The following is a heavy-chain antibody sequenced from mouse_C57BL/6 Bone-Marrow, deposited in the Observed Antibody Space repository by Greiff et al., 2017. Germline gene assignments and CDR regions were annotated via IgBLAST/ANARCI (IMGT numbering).Heavy chain of an antibody. Sequence: QVQLKESGAELARPGASVKLSCKASGYTFTSYGISWVKQRTGQGLEWIGEIYPRSGNTYYNEKFKGKATLTADKSSSTAYMELRSLTSEDSAVXFCARWLLPWFAYWGQGTLVTVSA. CDR2: IYPRSGNT. D-gene: IGHD2-3*01. J-gene: IGHJ3*01. V-gene: IGHV1-81*01. CDR1: GYTFTSYG. CDR3: ARWLLPWFAY.